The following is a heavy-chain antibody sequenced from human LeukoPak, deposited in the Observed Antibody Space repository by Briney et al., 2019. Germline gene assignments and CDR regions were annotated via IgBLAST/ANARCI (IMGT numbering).Heavy chain of an antibody. V-gene: IGHV3-21*06. CDR1: GFTFSSYN. D-gene: IGHD3-22*01. Sequence: PGGSLRLSCGASGFTFSSYNMNWVRQAPGKGLEWVSSISSSGSYIYYADSVKGRFTISRDNAKNSLYLQMNSLRAEDTAVYYCARPFYYDNNGGEGMDVWGQGTTVTVSS. CDR3: ARPFYYDNNGGEGMDV. CDR2: ISSSGSYI. J-gene: IGHJ6*02.